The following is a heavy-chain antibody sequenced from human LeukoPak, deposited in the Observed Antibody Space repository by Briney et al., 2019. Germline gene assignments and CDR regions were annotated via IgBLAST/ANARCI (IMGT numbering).Heavy chain of an antibody. CDR1: GFTFDDYA. CDR2: ISEDGGDT. Sequence: QPGGSLRLSCAASGFTFDDYAMHWVRQTPGKGLECVSLISEDGGDTWYADSMKGRFTISRDNSKNSLYLQMNSLRAEDTAFYYCAKDKTRGPGDYWGQGTLVTVSS. CDR3: AKDKTRGPGDY. V-gene: IGHV3-43*02. D-gene: IGHD1-14*01. J-gene: IGHJ4*02.